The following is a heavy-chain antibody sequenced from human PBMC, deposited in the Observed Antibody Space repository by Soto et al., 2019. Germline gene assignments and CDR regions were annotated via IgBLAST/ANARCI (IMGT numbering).Heavy chain of an antibody. D-gene: IGHD6-13*01. CDR2: INAGNGNT. V-gene: IGHV1-3*01. CDR1: GYTFTSYA. J-gene: IGHJ4*02. CDR3: ARDFFRPIKSIAAAGTY. Sequence: ASVKVSCKASGYTFTSYAMHWVRQAPGQRLEWMGWINAGNGNTKYSQKFQGRVTITRDTSASTAYMELSSLRSEDTAVYYCARDFFRPIKSIAAAGTYWSQGTLVTVSS.